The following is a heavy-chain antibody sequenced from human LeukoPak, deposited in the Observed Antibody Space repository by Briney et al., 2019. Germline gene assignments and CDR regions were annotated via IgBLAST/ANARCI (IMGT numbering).Heavy chain of an antibody. D-gene: IGHD6-19*01. CDR3: ARAGYSSVLYYFDY. V-gene: IGHV4-4*07. CDR1: GGSISSYY. CDR2: IYTSGST. J-gene: IGHJ4*02. Sequence: PSETLSLTCTVSGGSISSYYWSWIRQPAGKGLEWIGRIYTSGSTNYNPSLKSRVTMSVDTSKNQFSLKMSSVTAADTAVYYCARAGYSSVLYYFDYWGQGTLVTVSS.